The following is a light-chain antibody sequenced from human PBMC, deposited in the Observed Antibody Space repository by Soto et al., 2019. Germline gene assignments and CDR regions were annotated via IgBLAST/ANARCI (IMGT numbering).Light chain of an antibody. Sequence: DIQMTQSPSFLSASLGDRVTITCQASQDINKNLIWYQQKPGKAPKLLIYDASDLETGVPSRFSGSGSGTGFTFTISSLQPEDFATYYCQQYESLPLTFGQGTRLEIK. CDR3: QQYESLPLT. V-gene: IGKV1-33*01. CDR2: DAS. J-gene: IGKJ5*01. CDR1: QDINKN.